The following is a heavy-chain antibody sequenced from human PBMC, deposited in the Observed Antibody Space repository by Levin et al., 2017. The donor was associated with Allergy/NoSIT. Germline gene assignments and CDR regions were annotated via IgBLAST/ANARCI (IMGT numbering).Heavy chain of an antibody. J-gene: IGHJ5*02. Sequence: SETLSLTCTVSGGSISSSSYYWGWIRQPPGKGLEWIGSIYYSGSTYYNPSLKSRVTISVDTSKNQFSLKLSSVTAADTAVYYCARPKVVPAAIFGIWFDPWGQGTLVTVSS. CDR3: ARPKVVPAAIFGIWFDP. CDR1: GGSISSSSYY. V-gene: IGHV4-39*01. D-gene: IGHD2-2*01. CDR2: IYYSGST.